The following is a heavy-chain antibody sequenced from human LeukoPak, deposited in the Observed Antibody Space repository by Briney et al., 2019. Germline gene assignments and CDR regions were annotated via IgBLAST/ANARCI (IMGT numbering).Heavy chain of an antibody. CDR1: GGSFSGYY. J-gene: IGHJ4*02. CDR3: ARVRAAARYFGY. V-gene: IGHV4-34*01. D-gene: IGHD6-6*01. Sequence: SETLSLTCAVYGGSFSGYYWSWIRQPPGEGLEWIGEINHSGSTNYNPSLKSRVTISVDTSKNQFSLKLSSVTAADTAVYYCARVRAAARYFGYWGQGTLVTVST. CDR2: INHSGST.